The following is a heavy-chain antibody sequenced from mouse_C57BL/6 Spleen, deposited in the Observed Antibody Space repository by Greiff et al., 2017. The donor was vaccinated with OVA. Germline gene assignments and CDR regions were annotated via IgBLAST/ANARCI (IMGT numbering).Heavy chain of an antibody. CDR2: IDPSDSYT. J-gene: IGHJ3*01. D-gene: IGHD1-1*01. CDR1: GYTFTSYW. CDR3: AAYGSSPAWCAY. V-gene: IGHV1-59*01. Sequence: VQLQQPGAELVRPGTSVKLSCKASGYTFTSYWMHWVKQRPGQGLEWIGVIDPSDSYTNYNQKFKGKATLTVDTSSSTAYMQLSSLTSEDSAVYYCAAYGSSPAWCAYWGQGTLVTVSA.